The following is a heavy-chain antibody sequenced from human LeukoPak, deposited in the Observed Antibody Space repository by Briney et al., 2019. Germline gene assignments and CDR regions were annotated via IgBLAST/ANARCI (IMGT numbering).Heavy chain of an antibody. J-gene: IGHJ4*02. CDR2: MNPNSGNT. Sequence: ASVKVSCKVSGGTFNTYDLNWVRQATGQGLEWMGWMNPNSGNTGYAQKFQGRVTITRNTSISTAYMELSSLRSEDTAVYYCARCVSSTSCYLRYWGQGTLVTVSS. V-gene: IGHV1-8*03. D-gene: IGHD2-2*01. CDR3: ARCVSSTSCYLRY. CDR1: GGTFNTYD.